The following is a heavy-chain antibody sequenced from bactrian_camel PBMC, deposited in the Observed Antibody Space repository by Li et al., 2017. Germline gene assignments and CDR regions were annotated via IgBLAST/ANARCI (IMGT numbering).Heavy chain of an antibody. CDR1: TYSHRPYC. V-gene: IGHV3-3*01. Sequence: GGGAVMAGGSLRLSCEATTYSHRPYCMGWFRRVPGLEREGIAGIGIDGRTAYADSVKGRFTISQDKAKSIVYLRMNSLQPEDTGVYSSAAVSCPRGVVVAAADQYEHWGQGTQVTVS. CDR3: AAVSCPRGVVVAAADQYEH. CDR2: IGIDGRT. J-gene: IGHJ4*01. D-gene: IGHD7*01.